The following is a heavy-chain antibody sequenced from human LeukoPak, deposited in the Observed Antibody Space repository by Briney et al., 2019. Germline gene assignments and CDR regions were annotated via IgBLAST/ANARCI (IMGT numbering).Heavy chain of an antibody. J-gene: IGHJ4*02. Sequence: GGSPRLSCAASGFIFSSKSMNWVRQAPGKGLEWVSYISYGSGTIYYADSVKGRFTISRDNAKNSLYLQMNSLRDEDTAVYYCARDFSPGQRFYFDYWGQGTLVTASS. CDR3: ARDFSPGQRFYFDY. CDR2: ISYGSGTI. V-gene: IGHV3-48*02. CDR1: GFIFSSKS. D-gene: IGHD6-25*01.